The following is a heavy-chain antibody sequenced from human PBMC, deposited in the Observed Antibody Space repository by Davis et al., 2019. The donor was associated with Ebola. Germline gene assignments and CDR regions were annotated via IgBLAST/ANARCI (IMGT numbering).Heavy chain of an antibody. J-gene: IGHJ3*02. CDR3: ARLIIQTFGSFDI. CDR2: IYTGDSDT. Sequence: GESLKISCKGSGYDFSDYWIGWVRQMPGKGLEWMGIIYTGDSDTRYSPSFRGQVTISADKSIKTAFLQWSSLKASDTAMYYCARLIIQTFGSFDIWGQGTMVTVSS. V-gene: IGHV5-51*01. D-gene: IGHD1-1*01. CDR1: GYDFSDYW.